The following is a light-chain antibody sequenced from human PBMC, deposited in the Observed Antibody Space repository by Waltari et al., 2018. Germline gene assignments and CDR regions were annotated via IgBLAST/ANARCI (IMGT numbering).Light chain of an antibody. V-gene: IGKV3-15*01. Sequence: EIILTQSPATLSESPGDRASLSCRASQNIGYSLAWYQQKPGQVPSLLIYDASTRATGISDRFRGSGSGTEFTLTINGLQSEDFAVYYCQHYNDWPPYNFGQGTKVEIK. CDR1: QNIGYS. J-gene: IGKJ2*01. CDR3: QHYNDWPPYN. CDR2: DAS.